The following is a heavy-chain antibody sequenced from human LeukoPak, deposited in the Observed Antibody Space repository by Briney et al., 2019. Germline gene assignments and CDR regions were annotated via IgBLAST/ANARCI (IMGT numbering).Heavy chain of an antibody. CDR2: IYYSGST. D-gene: IGHD1-26*01. J-gene: IGHJ4*02. Sequence: SETLSLTCTASGGSISSYYWSWIRQPPGKGLEWIGYIYYSGSTKYNPSLKSRVTISVDTSKNQFSLKLGSVTAADTAVYYCARHLPKWGWDYWGQGTLVTVSS. CDR1: GGSISSYY. CDR3: ARHLPKWGWDY. V-gene: IGHV4-59*08.